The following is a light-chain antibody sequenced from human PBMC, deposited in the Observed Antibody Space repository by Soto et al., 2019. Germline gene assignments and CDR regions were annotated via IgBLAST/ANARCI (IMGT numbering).Light chain of an antibody. J-gene: IGKJ4*01. CDR2: DAS. CDR3: QQRSNWPLT. CDR1: QSVSNY. V-gene: IGKV3-11*01. Sequence: EIVLTQSPATLSLSPGEGATLSCRASQSVSNYLAWYHQKPGQAPRLLIFDASKRATGIPARFSGSGSGTDFTLTISSLEPEDFAVYYCQQRSNWPLTFGGGTKVEIK.